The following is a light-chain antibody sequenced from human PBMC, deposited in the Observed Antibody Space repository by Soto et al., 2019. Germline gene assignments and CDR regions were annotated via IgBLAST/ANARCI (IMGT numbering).Light chain of an antibody. CDR2: ENN. CDR3: GTWDSSLSGGLVV. CDR1: SSNIGNNY. V-gene: IGLV1-51*01. Sequence: QSVLTQSPSVSAAPGQKVTISCSGSSSNIGNNYVSWYQHLPGTAPRLLIYENNKRPSGIPDRFSGSKYGTSATLGITGLQTGDEADYYCGTWDSSLSGGLVVFGGGTKLTVL. J-gene: IGLJ3*02.